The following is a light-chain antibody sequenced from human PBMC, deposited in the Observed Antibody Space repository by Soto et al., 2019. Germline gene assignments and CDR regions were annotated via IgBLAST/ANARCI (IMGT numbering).Light chain of an antibody. J-gene: IGKJ1*01. CDR2: AAS. Sequence: AVLLTQSPSSFSASTGDRATITCRASQDIHNYLAWYQQVPGKAPKLLLYAASILQTGVPSRFSGSGSGTDFTRNIDGLQSEDFATYFCQHYYNYPWTFGQGTTVE. V-gene: IGKV1-8*01. CDR3: QHYYNYPWT. CDR1: QDIHNY.